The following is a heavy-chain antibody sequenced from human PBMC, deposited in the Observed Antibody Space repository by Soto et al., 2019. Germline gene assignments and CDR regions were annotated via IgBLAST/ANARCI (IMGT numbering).Heavy chain of an antibody. CDR2: ISYDGSNK. CDR3: ARGPRPSSWSPPVDY. V-gene: IGHV3-30-3*01. Sequence: QVQLVESGGGVVQPGRSLRLSCAASGFTFSSYAMHWVRQAPGKGLEWVAVISYDGSNKYYADSVKGRFTISRDNSKNTLYLQMNSLRAEDTAVYYCARGPRPSSWSPPVDYWGQGTLVTVSS. D-gene: IGHD6-13*01. CDR1: GFTFSSYA. J-gene: IGHJ4*02.